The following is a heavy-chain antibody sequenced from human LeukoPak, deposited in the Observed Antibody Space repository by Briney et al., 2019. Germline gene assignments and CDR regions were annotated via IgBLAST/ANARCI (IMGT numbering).Heavy chain of an antibody. CDR2: IYYSGST. CDR3: ARDRAYDFPAYYFDY. V-gene: IGHV4-59*01. D-gene: IGHD3-3*01. Sequence: SETLSLTCTVSGGSISSYYWSWIRQPPGKGLEWIGYIYYSGSTNYNPSLKSRVTISVDTSKNQFSLKLSSVTAADTAVYYCARDRAYDFPAYYFDYWGQGTLVTVSS. J-gene: IGHJ4*02. CDR1: GGSISSYY.